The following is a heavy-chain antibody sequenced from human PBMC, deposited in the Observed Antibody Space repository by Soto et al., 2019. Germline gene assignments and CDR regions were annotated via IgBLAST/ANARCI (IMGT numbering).Heavy chain of an antibody. CDR2: ISAYNGNT. Sequence: GASVKVSCKASGYTFTSYGISWVRQAPGQGLEWMGWISAYNGNTNYAQKLQGRVTMTTDTSTSTAYMELRSLRSDDTAVYYCARVSYDFWSGYTDYWRQAILVTVS. CDR3: ARVSYDFWSGYTDY. CDR1: GYTFTSYG. V-gene: IGHV1-18*01. D-gene: IGHD3-3*01. J-gene: IGHJ4*02.